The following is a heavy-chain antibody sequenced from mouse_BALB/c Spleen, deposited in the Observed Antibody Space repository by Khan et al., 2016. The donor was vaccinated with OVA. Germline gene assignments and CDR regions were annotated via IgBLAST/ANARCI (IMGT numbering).Heavy chain of an antibody. Sequence: QVQLQQSGPELVKPGASVKMSCKASGYTFTDYVISWVKQRTGQGLEWIGEIYPGSGSIYYNEKFKGRATLTADTSSNTAYMQLISLTSEDSAVFFGAKIFYCNSYAMDYWGQGTSVTVSS. CDR3: AKIFYCNSYAMDY. D-gene: IGHD2-1*01. J-gene: IGHJ4*01. CDR2: IYPGSGSI. V-gene: IGHV1-77*01. CDR1: GYTFTDYV.